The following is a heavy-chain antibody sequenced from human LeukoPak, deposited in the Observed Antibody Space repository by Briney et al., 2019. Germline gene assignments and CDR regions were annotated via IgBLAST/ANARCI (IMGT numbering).Heavy chain of an antibody. CDR3: ARDTVTRIRRGHPEIDY. CDR1: GYTFTSYG. D-gene: IGHD4-11*01. V-gene: IGHV1-18*01. J-gene: IGHJ4*02. CDR2: ISTYNGNT. Sequence: WASVKVSCKASGYTFTSYGITWVRQAPGQGLEWMGWISTYNGNTNYAQKLQGRVTMTTDTSTSTAYMELRSLRSDDAAVYYCARDTVTRIRRGHPEIDYWGKGTLVTVSS.